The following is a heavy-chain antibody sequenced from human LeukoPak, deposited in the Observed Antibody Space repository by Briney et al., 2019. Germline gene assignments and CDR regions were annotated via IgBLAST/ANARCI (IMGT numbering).Heavy chain of an antibody. Sequence: QPGRSLRLSCAASGFTFSSYGMHWVRQAPGKGLEWVAVIWYDGRNKYYADSVKGRFTISRDNSKNTLYLQMNSLRAEDTAVYYCARVASIAAAGEAFDIWGQGTMVTVSS. V-gene: IGHV3-33*01. D-gene: IGHD6-13*01. CDR2: IWYDGRNK. J-gene: IGHJ3*02. CDR3: ARVASIAAAGEAFDI. CDR1: GFTFSSYG.